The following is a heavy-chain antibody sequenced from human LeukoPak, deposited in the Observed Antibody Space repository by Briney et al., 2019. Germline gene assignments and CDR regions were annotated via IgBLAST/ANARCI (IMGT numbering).Heavy chain of an antibody. D-gene: IGHD5-18*01. J-gene: IGHJ4*02. CDR2: IHISGTT. CDR1: GFIVSNNY. V-gene: IGHV3-53*01. Sequence: HAGGSLRLSCAASGFIVSNNYMTWVRQAPGRGLEWVSIIHISGTTYYADSVKGRFTISRDNSKNTLYLQMNSLRAEDTAVYYCKRGLYSYGSYWGQGTLVTVSS. CDR3: KRGLYSYGSY.